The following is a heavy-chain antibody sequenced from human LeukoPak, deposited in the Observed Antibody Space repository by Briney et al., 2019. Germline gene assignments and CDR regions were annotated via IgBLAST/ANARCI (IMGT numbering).Heavy chain of an antibody. CDR3: ACYMVGATSFGDNWFDP. J-gene: IGHJ5*02. CDR1: GGSISSSSYY. Sequence: SETLSLTCTVSGGSISSSSYYWGWIRQPPGKGLEWIGSIYYSGSTYYNPSLKSRVTISVDTSKNQFSLKLSSVTAADTAVYYCACYMVGATSFGDNWFDPWGQGTLVTVSS. CDR2: IYYSGST. V-gene: IGHV4-39*01. D-gene: IGHD1-26*01.